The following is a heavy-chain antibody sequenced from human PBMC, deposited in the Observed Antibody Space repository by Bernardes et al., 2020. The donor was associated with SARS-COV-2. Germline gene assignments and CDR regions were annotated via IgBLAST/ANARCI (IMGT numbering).Heavy chain of an antibody. D-gene: IGHD3-10*01. V-gene: IGHV1-18*01. CDR3: ARDLGVIVLPPNTANFDC. CDR2: ISSNIVNT. J-gene: IGHJ4*02. Sequence: ASVKVSCKSSGYRFTDYGITWVRQVPGQGLEWMGWISSNIVNTNYAQKFQGRLTMTTDTSTGTAYMELGSLRSDDTAMYYCARDLGVIVLPPNTANFDCWGQGTLVTVSS. CDR1: GYRFTDYG.